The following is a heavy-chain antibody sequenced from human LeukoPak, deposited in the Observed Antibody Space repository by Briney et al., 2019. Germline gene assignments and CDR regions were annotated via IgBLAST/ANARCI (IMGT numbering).Heavy chain of an antibody. V-gene: IGHV3-23*01. D-gene: IGHD3-10*01. J-gene: IGHJ4*02. CDR3: LRDWYGSGSYWQIRESYFDY. CDR1: GFTFSNYA. Sequence: GGSLRLSCAASGFTFSNYAMRWVRQAPGKGLEWVSAIGAGTGAVTIYADSVKGRFTISRDNSKNTLYLQMNSLRGEDTAVYYCLRDWYGSGSYWQIRESYFDYWGQGTLVTVSS. CDR2: IGAGTGAVT.